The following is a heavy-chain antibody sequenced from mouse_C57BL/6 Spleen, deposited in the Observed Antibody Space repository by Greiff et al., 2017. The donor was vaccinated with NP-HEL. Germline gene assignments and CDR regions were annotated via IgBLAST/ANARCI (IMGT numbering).Heavy chain of an antibody. V-gene: IGHV1-18*01. CDR2: INPNNGGT. D-gene: IGHD1-1*01. J-gene: IGHJ3*01. CDR1: GYTFTDYN. CDR3: ARENYYYGSSYFCAY. Sequence: DVQLQESGPELVKPGASVKIPCKASGYTFTDYNMDWVKQSHGKSLEWIGDINPNNGGTIYNQKFKGKATLTVDKSSSTAYMELRSLTSEDTAVYYCARENYYYGSSYFCAYWGQGTLVTVSA.